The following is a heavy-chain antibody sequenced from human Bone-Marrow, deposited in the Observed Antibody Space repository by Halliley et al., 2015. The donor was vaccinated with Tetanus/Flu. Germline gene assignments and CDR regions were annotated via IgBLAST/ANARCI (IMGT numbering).Heavy chain of an antibody. CDR2: ISDDGSNK. J-gene: IGHJ4*02. V-gene: IGHV3-30*03. Sequence: SLRLSCAASGFTFTNYGMHWVRQAPGKGLEWVAGISDDGSNKHYADSVKGRFTISRDNSKNTLYLQMNSLRAEDRAMYYCARGVRWAAGPDYWGQGTLVTVSS. CDR3: ARGVRWAAGPDY. D-gene: IGHD6-13*01. CDR1: GFTFTNYG.